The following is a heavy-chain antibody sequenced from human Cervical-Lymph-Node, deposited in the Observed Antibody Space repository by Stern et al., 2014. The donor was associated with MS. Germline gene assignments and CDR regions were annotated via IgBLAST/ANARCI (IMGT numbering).Heavy chain of an antibody. V-gene: IGHV1-18*01. J-gene: IGHJ3*02. Sequence: QVQLVQSGSEVKKPGASGKVSCKASGYTFTSYGISWVRQAPGQGLERMGWISADNGNTTYSQKLQGRVVMTTDTSTSTADMVLRSMRSDDTAVYYCAIGLLGSENAFDIWGQGTMVTVSS. D-gene: IGHD2-15*01. CDR1: GYTFTSYG. CDR2: ISADNGNT. CDR3: AIGLLGSENAFDI.